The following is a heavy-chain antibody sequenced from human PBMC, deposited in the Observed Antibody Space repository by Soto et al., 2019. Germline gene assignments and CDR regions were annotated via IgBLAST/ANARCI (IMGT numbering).Heavy chain of an antibody. CDR1: GFTFTGYY. D-gene: IGHD2-8*01. CDR3: ARDQRTYGEPPFDY. J-gene: IGHJ4*02. CDR2: IKSNGDDT. V-gene: IGHV1-2*02. Sequence: QVQLVQSGAEVREAGASVKVSCKASGFTFTGYYIHWVRQVPGQGLEWMGWIKSNGDDTKYAQKFQDRVTMTRDTSMNTAYMEVSSLRSDDTAVYYCARDQRTYGEPPFDYWGQGTLVTVSS.